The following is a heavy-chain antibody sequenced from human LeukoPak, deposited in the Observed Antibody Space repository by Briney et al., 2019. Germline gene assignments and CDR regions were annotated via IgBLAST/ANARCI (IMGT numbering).Heavy chain of an antibody. CDR2: ISISSNYI. CDR3: ARGSRFGVVGRDAFDI. J-gene: IGHJ3*02. D-gene: IGHD3-3*01. V-gene: IGHV3-21*01. Sequence: GRSLRLSCAASGFTFSRYSMNWVRQAPGKGLEWVSSISISSNYIYYADSVKGRFTISRDNAKNSLYLQVNSLRAEDTAVYYCARGSRFGVVGRDAFDIWGQGTVVTVSS. CDR1: GFTFSRYS.